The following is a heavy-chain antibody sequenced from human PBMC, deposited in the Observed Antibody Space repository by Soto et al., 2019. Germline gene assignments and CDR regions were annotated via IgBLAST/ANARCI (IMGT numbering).Heavy chain of an antibody. J-gene: IGHJ4*02. V-gene: IGHV3-74*01. CDR2: INSDGSST. CDR1: GFTFSNYW. CDR3: ARVGATSGLGY. Sequence: QPGGSLRLSCAASGFTFSNYWMHWVRQAPGKGLVWVSRINSDGSSTNYADSVKGRFTISRDNAKNTLYLQMNSLRAEDTAVYYCARVGATSGLGYWGPGTLVTVSS. D-gene: IGHD1-26*01.